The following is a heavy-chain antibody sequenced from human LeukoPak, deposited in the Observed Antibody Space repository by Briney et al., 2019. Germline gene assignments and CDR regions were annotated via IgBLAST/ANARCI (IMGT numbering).Heavy chain of an antibody. D-gene: IGHD6-13*01. V-gene: IGHV1-69*06. CDR2: IIPIFGTA. J-gene: IGHJ5*02. Sequence: SVKVSCKASGGTFSSYAISWVRQAPGQGLEWMGGIIPIFGTANYAQKFQGRVTITADKSTSTAYMELSSLRSEDTAVYYCARAFSSSRRKPLNWFDPWGQGTLVTVSS. CDR1: GGTFSSYA. CDR3: ARAFSSSRRKPLNWFDP.